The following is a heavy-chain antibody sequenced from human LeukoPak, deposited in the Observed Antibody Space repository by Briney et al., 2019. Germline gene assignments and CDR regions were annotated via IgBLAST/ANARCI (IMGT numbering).Heavy chain of an antibody. D-gene: IGHD6-19*01. J-gene: IGHJ4*02. Sequence: SETLSLTCTVSGGSISSYCWGWIRQPPGKGLEWFGYIYYSGSTNYNTFLKSRVTISVDTSKNQFSLKLSSVTAADTAVYYCASVGSSGWYNYFDYWGQGTLVTVSS. CDR1: GGSISSYC. CDR2: IYYSGST. CDR3: ASVGSSGWYNYFDY. V-gene: IGHV4-59*01.